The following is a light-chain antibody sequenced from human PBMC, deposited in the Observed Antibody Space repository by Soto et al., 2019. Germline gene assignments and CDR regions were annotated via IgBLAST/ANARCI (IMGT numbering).Light chain of an antibody. J-gene: IGLJ1*01. CDR1: SSNIGAGYD. Sequence: QSVLTQPPSVSGAPGQRVTISCTGSSSNIGAGYDVHWYQQLPGTAPKLLIYGNNNRPSGVPDRFSGSKSGTSASLAITGLQAEDEADYSCQSYDSSLSIVFGTGTKVTVL. CDR3: QSYDSSLSIV. CDR2: GNN. V-gene: IGLV1-40*01.